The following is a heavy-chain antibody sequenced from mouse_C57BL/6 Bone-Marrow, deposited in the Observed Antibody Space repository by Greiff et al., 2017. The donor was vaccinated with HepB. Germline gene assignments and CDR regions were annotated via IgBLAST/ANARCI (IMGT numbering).Heavy chain of an antibody. CDR1: GFTFSSYT. CDR3: ARLYYGIDY. D-gene: IGHD2-1*01. J-gene: IGHJ2*01. V-gene: IGHV5-9*01. CDR2: ISGGGGNT. Sequence: DVMLVESGGGLVKPGGSLKLSCAASGFTFSSYTMSWVRQTPEKRLEWVATISGGGGNTYYPDSVKGRFTISRDNAKNTLYLQMSSLRSEDTALYYCARLYYGIDYWGQGTTLTVSS.